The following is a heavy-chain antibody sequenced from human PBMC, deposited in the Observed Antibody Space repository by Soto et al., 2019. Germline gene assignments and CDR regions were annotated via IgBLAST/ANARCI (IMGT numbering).Heavy chain of an antibody. CDR2: ISSSGRTI. Sequence: PGGYLSLSCAASGFTFSSYEMNWVRQAPGKGLEWVSYISSSGRTIYYADSVKGRFTISRDNAKNSLYLQMNSLRAEETAVYYCASDYCTNGVCYTRHNDYWGQGTLVTVSS. CDR1: GFTFSSYE. V-gene: IGHV3-48*03. D-gene: IGHD2-8*01. CDR3: ASDYCTNGVCYTRHNDY. J-gene: IGHJ4*02.